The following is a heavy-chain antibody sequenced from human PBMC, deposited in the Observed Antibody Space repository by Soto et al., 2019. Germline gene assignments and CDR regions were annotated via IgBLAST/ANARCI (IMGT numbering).Heavy chain of an antibody. CDR2: ISSNGGTT. V-gene: IGHV3-64*01. CDR1: GFTFSSYD. Sequence: EVQLAESGGGMVQPGGSLRLSCVASGFTFSSYDMHWVRQAPGKGLEYVSSISSNGGTTYYGNSVKGRFTISRDNSKNTLYLQIGSLRADDMAVYYCVRRVSGNYDYWGQGTLVTVSS. CDR3: VRRVSGNYDY. D-gene: IGHD1-7*01. J-gene: IGHJ4*02.